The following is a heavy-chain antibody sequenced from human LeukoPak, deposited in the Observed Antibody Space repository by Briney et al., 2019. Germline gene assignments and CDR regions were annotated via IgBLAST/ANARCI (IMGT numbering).Heavy chain of an antibody. J-gene: IGHJ4*02. CDR1: GITFSTYS. V-gene: IGHV3-48*01. CDR2: ITSDSSVI. D-gene: IGHD6-6*01. CDR3: VGEGRQLALFDY. Sequence: GGSLRLSCAASGITFSTYSMNWVRQAPGKGLEWVAYITSDSSVIYYADSVKGRFTISRDNAKESLYLQMNSLRVEDTAVYYCVGEGRQLALFDYWGQGTLVTVSS.